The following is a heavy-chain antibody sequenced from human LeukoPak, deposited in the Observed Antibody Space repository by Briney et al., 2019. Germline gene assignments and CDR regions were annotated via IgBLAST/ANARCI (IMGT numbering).Heavy chain of an antibody. D-gene: IGHD2-2*01. V-gene: IGHV5-51*01. CDR2: IYAGDPET. CDR3: ARGRGYCSSSSCYDFDD. CDR1: GFTFTNAW. J-gene: IGHJ4*02. Sequence: PGGSLRLSCAASGFTFTNAWMSWVRQAPGKGLEWMGIIYAGDPETTYSPSFQGHVTISADKSSTTTYLQWSSLKASDTAMYYCARGRGYCSSSSCYDFDDWGQGTLVTVSS.